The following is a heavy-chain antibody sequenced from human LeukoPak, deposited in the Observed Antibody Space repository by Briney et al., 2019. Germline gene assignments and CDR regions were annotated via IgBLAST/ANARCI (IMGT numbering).Heavy chain of an antibody. V-gene: IGHV4-34*01. CDR1: GGSFSGYY. CDR3: ASRSGYYYDSSGYYQDAFDI. D-gene: IGHD3-22*01. J-gene: IGHJ3*02. CDR2: INNSGST. Sequence: SETLSLTCAVYGGSFSGYYWSWIRQPPGKGLEWIGEINNSGSTNYNQSLKSRVTISVDTSKNQFSLKLSSVTAADTAVYYCASRSGYYYDSSGYYQDAFDIWGQGTMVTVSS.